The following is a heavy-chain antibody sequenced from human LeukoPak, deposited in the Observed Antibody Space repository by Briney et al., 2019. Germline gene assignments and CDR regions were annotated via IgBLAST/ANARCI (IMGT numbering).Heavy chain of an antibody. CDR2: INHSGST. Sequence: SETLSLTCAVYGGSFSGYYWSWIRQPPGKGLEWIGEINHSGSTNYNPSLKSRVTISVDTSKNQFSLKLSSVTAADTAVYYCARGVSRKWGWDTSYYYYYYYMDVWGKGTTVTVSS. D-gene: IGHD5-18*01. CDR1: GGSFSGYY. J-gene: IGHJ6*03. V-gene: IGHV4-34*01. CDR3: ARGVSRKWGWDTSYYYYYYYMDV.